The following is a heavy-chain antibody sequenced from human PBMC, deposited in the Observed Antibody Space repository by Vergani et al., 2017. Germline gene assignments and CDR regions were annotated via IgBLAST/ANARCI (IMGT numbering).Heavy chain of an antibody. CDR3: ARGGSRVAGTAVDY. J-gene: IGHJ4*02. CDR2: IIPIFGTA. V-gene: IGHV1-69*01. CDR1: GGTFSSYA. D-gene: IGHD6-19*01. Sequence: QVQLVQSGAEVKKPGSSVKVSCKASGGTFSSYAISWVRQAPGKGLEWMGGIIPIFGTANYAQKFQGRVTITADESTSTAYMELSSLRSEDTAVYYCARGGSRVAGTAVDYWGQGTLVTVSA.